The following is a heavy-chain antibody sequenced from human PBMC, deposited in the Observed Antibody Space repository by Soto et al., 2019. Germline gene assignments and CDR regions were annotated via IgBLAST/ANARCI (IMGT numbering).Heavy chain of an antibody. CDR2: ISRSGSTI. J-gene: IGHJ6*02. CDR3: ARQVNWNYPAGGMDV. V-gene: IGHV3-48*03. D-gene: IGHD1-7*01. CDR1: GFTFTNYE. Sequence: GGSLRLSCAASGFTFTNYEMNWVRQAPGKGLEWVSHISRSGSTINYADSVKGRFTISRDNANKSLYLQMNSLRVEDTAVYYCARQVNWNYPAGGMDVWGQGTTVTVSS.